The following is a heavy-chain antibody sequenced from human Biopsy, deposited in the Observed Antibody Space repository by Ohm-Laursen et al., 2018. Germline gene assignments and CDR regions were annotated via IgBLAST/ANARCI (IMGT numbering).Heavy chain of an antibody. J-gene: IGHJ4*02. CDR1: GYSIIPSGPEN. CDR2: IYSGGNT. CDR3: ARGMRTTGWPYFDY. D-gene: IGHD2/OR15-2a*01. Sequence: SGTLSLTCTLSGYSIIPSGPENWSWIRPPPGQGLQYIGFIYSGGNTNYNPSLRSRVTMSVDTSKNQFSLRLNSVTAADTAVYYCARGMRTTGWPYFDYWGQGILVTVSS. V-gene: IGHV4-61*01.